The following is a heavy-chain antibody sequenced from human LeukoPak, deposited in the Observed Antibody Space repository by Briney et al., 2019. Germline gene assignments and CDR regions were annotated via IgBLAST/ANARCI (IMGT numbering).Heavy chain of an antibody. V-gene: IGHV1-18*01. CDR1: GYTFISYG. CDR3: ARGIAVASLDY. D-gene: IGHD6-19*01. Sequence: ASVKVSCKASGYTFISYGISWVRQAPGQGLEWVGWISAYNVNTNYAQKLQGRVTMTTDTSTSTAYMELSSLRSDETAVYYCARGIAVASLDYWGQGTLVTVSS. J-gene: IGHJ4*02. CDR2: ISAYNVNT.